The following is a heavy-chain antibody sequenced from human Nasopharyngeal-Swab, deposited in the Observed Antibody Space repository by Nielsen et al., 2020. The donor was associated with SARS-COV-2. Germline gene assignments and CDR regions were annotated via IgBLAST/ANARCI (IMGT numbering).Heavy chain of an antibody. J-gene: IGHJ4*02. V-gene: IGHV1-3*01. Sequence: WVRQAPGQRLEWMGWINAGNGNTKYSQKFQGRVTITRDTSASTAYMELSSLRSEDTAVCYCARAKYCSSTSCLRWGYFDYWGQGTLVTVSS. CDR3: ARAKYCSSTSCLRWGYFDY. CDR2: INAGNGNT. D-gene: IGHD2-2*01.